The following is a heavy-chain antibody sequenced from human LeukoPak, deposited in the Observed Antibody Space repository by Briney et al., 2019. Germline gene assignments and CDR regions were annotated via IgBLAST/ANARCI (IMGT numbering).Heavy chain of an antibody. D-gene: IGHD4-23*01. CDR3: ARGPATYGGNSGRPY. CDR1: GFTFGYYY. V-gene: IGHV3-11*01. Sequence: PGGSLRLSCAASGFTFGYYYMSWIRQAPGKGLEWVSYITTSGSTIYYADSVKGRFTISRDNAKNSLYLQMNSLRVEDTAVYYCARGPATYGGNSGRPYWGQGTLVTVSS. J-gene: IGHJ4*02. CDR2: ITTSGSTI.